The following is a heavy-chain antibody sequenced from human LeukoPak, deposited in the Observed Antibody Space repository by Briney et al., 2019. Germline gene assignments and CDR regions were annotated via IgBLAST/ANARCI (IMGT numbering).Heavy chain of an antibody. CDR2: MNPNSGNT. Sequence: ASVKVSCKASGYTFTSYGISWVRQATGQGLEWMGWMNPNSGNTGYAQKFQGRVTMTRNTSISTAYMELSSLKSEDTAVYYCARVPRGYYDSSGYFDYWGQGTLVTVSS. J-gene: IGHJ4*02. CDR1: GYTFTSYG. D-gene: IGHD3-22*01. V-gene: IGHV1-8*02. CDR3: ARVPRGYYDSSGYFDY.